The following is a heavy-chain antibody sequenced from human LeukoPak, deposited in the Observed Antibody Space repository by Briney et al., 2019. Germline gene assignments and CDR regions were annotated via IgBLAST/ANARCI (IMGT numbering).Heavy chain of an antibody. CDR1: GFTFSPYG. CDR2: ISSSSSTI. D-gene: IGHD6-19*01. Sequence: GGSLRLSCAASGFTFSPYGMNWVRQAPGKGLEWVSYISSSSSTIYYADSVKGRFTISRDNARNSLHLQMNSLRDEDTAVYYCARDLPPGSSGWYLGYWGQGTLVTVSS. CDR3: ARDLPPGSSGWYLGY. V-gene: IGHV3-48*02. J-gene: IGHJ4*02.